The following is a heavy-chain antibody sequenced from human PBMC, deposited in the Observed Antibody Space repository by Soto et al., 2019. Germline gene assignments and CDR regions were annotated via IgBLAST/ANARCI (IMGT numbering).Heavy chain of an antibody. CDR3: ARDQRVVVPAATYNWFDP. J-gene: IGHJ5*02. CDR1: GYTFTSYG. D-gene: IGHD2-2*01. V-gene: IGHV1-18*04. Sequence: GASVKVSCKASGYTFTSYGISWVRQAPGQGLEWMGWISAYNGNTNYAQKLQGRVTMTTDTSTSTAYMELRSLRSDDTAVYYCARDQRVVVPAATYNWFDPWGKGTLGTVSS. CDR2: ISAYNGNT.